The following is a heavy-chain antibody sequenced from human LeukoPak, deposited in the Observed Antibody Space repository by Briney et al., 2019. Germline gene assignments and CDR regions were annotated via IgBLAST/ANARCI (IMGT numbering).Heavy chain of an antibody. J-gene: IGHJ3*02. V-gene: IGHV1-46*01. Sequence: ASLKVSCKASGYTFTSYYMHWVRQVPGQGLEWMGIINPSGGSTSYAQKFQGRVTMTRDMSTSTVYMELSSLRSEDTAVYYCARDDTVVTPYAFDIWGQGTMVTVSS. CDR2: INPSGGST. D-gene: IGHD4-23*01. CDR3: ARDDTVVTPYAFDI. CDR1: GYTFTSYY.